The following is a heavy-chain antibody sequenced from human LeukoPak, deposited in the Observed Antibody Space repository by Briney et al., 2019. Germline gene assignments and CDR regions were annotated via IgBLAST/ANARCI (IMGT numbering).Heavy chain of an antibody. CDR2: IYHSGNT. CDR1: GYSISTSYY. Sequence: PSETLSLTCTVSGYSISTSYYWGWIRQPPGKGLEWIGSIYHSGNTYYNPSLKSRVTISVDTSKNQFSLTLRSVTAADTAVYYCARRVTDSSGYYYFTQYFQHWGQGTLITVSS. J-gene: IGHJ1*01. D-gene: IGHD3-22*01. CDR3: ARRVTDSSGYYYFTQYFQH. V-gene: IGHV4-38-2*02.